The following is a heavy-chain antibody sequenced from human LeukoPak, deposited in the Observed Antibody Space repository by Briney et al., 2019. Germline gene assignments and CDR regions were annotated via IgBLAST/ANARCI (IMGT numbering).Heavy chain of an antibody. V-gene: IGHV3-64*01. CDR1: GFTFSSYA. CDR2: ISSNGGST. D-gene: IGHD1-26*01. Sequence: GGSLRPSCAASGFTFSSYAMHWVRQAPGKGLEYVSAISSNGGSTYYANSVKGRFTISRDNSKNTLYLQMGSLRAEDMAVYYCARGIVGATPLWGQGTLVTVSS. CDR3: ARGIVGATPL. J-gene: IGHJ4*02.